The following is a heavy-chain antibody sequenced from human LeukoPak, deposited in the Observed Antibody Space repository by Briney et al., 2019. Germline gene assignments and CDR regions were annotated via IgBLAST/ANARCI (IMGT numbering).Heavy chain of an antibody. V-gene: IGHV4-59*01. D-gene: IGHD2-15*01. CDR2: IYYSGST. J-gene: IGHJ5*02. CDR3: ARSRVYCSGGSCPYLNWFDP. Sequence: SETLSLTCTVSGGSISSYYWSWIRQPPGKGLEWIGYIYYSGSTNYNPSLKSRVTISVDTSKNQFSLKLSSVTAADTAVYYCARSRVYCSGGSCPYLNWFDPWGQGTLVTVSS. CDR1: GGSISSYY.